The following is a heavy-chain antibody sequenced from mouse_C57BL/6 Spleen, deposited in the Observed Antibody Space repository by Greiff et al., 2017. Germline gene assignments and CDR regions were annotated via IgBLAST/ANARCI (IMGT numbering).Heavy chain of an antibody. J-gene: IGHJ4*01. CDR3: ARSLIYYYGSSFYYYAMDY. CDR2: IDPSDSYT. D-gene: IGHD1-1*01. Sequence: QVQLQQSGAELVMPGASVKLSCKASGYTFTSYWMHWVKQRPGPGLEWIGEIDPSDSYTNYNQKFKGKSTLTVDKSSSTAYMQLSSLTSEDSAVYYCARSLIYYYGSSFYYYAMDYWGQGTSVTVSS. V-gene: IGHV1-69*01. CDR1: GYTFTSYW.